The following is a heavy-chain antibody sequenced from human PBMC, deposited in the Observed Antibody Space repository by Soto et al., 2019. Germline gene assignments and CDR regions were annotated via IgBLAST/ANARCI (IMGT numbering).Heavy chain of an antibody. CDR2: IYYSGSP. V-gene: IGHV4-31*03. CDR3: AALTALGGRTTVTTGDY. D-gene: IGHD4-17*01. Sequence: QVQLQESGPGLVKPSQTLSLTCTVSGGSISSGGYYWSWIRQHPGKGLEWIGYIYYSGSPYYNPSLKIRVTISVDTSKNQFSLKLSSVTAADPGVYYCAALTALGGRTTVTTGDYWGQGTLVTVSS. J-gene: IGHJ4*02. CDR1: GGSISSGGYY.